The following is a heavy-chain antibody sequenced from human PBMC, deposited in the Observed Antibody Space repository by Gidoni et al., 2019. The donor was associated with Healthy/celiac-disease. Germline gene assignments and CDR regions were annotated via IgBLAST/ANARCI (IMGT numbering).Heavy chain of an antibody. V-gene: IGHV4-30-2*01. CDR2: IYHSGST. CDR1: GGPISRDGYS. CDR3: ARAQGYDSSGYYYGSWFDP. J-gene: IGHJ5*02. D-gene: IGHD3-22*01. Sequence: QLQLQESGSGLVKPSQTLSLTCAVSGGPISRDGYSWSWFRQPQGKGLEWIGYIYHSGSTYYNPSLKSRVTISVDRSKNQFSLKLSSVTAADTAVYYCARAQGYDSSGYYYGSWFDPWGQGTLVTVSS.